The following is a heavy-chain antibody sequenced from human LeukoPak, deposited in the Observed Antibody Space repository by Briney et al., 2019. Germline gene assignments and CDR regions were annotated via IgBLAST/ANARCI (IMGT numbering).Heavy chain of an antibody. CDR3: AREEGPYFDC. V-gene: IGHV3-20*04. Sequence: GGSMRLSRPASGFTFHDHGMSWVRQVPGKGLEWVSALNWNGDNTGYADSVKGRFTISRDNAKKSLYLQMNSLTAEDTAYYYCAREEGPYFDCWGQGTLVTVSS. CDR1: GFTFHDHG. J-gene: IGHJ4*02. CDR2: LNWNGDNT.